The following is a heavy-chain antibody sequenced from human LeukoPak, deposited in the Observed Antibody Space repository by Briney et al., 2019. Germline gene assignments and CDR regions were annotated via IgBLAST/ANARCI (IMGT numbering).Heavy chain of an antibody. V-gene: IGHV3-30-3*01. J-gene: IGHJ4*02. D-gene: IGHD2-2*01. CDR1: GFTFSSYA. CDR3: ARDHGSTSCFDY. CDR2: ISYDGSNK. Sequence: GGSLRLSCAASGFTFSSYAMHWVRQAPGKGLEWVAVISYDGSNKYYADPVKGRFTISRDNSKNTLYLQMNSLRAEDTALYYCARDHGSTSCFDYWGQGTLVTVSS.